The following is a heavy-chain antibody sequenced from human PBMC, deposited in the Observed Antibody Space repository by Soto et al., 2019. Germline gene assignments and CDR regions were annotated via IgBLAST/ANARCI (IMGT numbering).Heavy chain of an antibody. Sequence: PGGSLRLSCAASGFTFSNAWMSWVRQAPGKGLEWVGRIKSKTDGGTTDYAAPVKGRFTISRDDSKNTLYLQMNSLKTEDTAVYYCTRESSTYYYGMDVWGQGTTVTVSS. V-gene: IGHV3-15*01. D-gene: IGHD6-6*01. CDR3: TRESSTYYYGMDV. J-gene: IGHJ6*02. CDR2: IKSKTDGGTT. CDR1: GFTFSNAW.